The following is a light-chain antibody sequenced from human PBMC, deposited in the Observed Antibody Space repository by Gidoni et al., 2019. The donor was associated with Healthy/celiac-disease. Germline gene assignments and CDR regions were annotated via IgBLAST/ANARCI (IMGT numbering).Light chain of an antibody. Sequence: DIQLTQSPSFLSASVGDRVTITCRASQGISSYLAWYQQKPGKAPKLLIYAASTLQSGVPSRFSGSGSGTEFTLTIGSLQPEDFATYYCQQLNSYPLTFGGGTKVEIK. J-gene: IGKJ4*01. CDR2: AAS. CDR1: QGISSY. V-gene: IGKV1-9*01. CDR3: QQLNSYPLT.